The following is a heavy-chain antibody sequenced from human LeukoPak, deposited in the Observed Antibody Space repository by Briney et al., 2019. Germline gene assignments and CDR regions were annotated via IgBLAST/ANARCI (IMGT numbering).Heavy chain of an antibody. Sequence: GGSLRLSCAASGIIFSSYGMHWVRQAPGKGLEWVAFIRYDGRNKYYTDSVKGRFTISRDNSKNTPYLQMNSLRTEDTAVYYCAKGGPAAISAADYWGQGTLVTVSS. V-gene: IGHV3-30*02. D-gene: IGHD2-2*01. CDR2: IRYDGRNK. J-gene: IGHJ4*02. CDR3: AKGGPAAISAADY. CDR1: GIIFSSYG.